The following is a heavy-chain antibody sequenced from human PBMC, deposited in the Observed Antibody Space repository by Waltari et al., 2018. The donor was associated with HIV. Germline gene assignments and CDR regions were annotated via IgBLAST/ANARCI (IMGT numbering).Heavy chain of an antibody. CDR1: GFTFSSYG. CDR3: AKEEAAAGNAFDI. J-gene: IGHJ3*02. Sequence: QVQLVESGGGVVQPGRSLGLSCAASGFTFSSYGLPWVRTAPGKGLEWVAVISYDGSNKYYADSVKGRFTISRDNSKNTLYLQMNSLRAEDTAVYYCAKEEAAAGNAFDIWGQGTMVTVSS. CDR2: ISYDGSNK. V-gene: IGHV3-30*18. D-gene: IGHD6-13*01.